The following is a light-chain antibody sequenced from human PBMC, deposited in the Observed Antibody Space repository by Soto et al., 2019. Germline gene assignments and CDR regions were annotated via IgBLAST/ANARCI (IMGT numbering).Light chain of an antibody. CDR1: QSVSSSY. CDR3: QQFGSSPLLLA. J-gene: IGKJ4*01. V-gene: IGKV3-20*01. Sequence: EIVLTQSPGTLSLSPGERATLSCRASQSVSSSYLAWYQQKHGQAPRHLIYGASSRATGIPDRFSVSGSGKDFTVTISRLEPEEFAVYYWQQFGSSPLLLAFDGVTKVVIK. CDR2: GAS.